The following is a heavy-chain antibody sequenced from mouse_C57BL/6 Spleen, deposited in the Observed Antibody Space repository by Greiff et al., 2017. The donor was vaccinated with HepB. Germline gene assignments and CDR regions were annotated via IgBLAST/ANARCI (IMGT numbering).Heavy chain of an antibody. CDR1: GYTFTDYY. CDR3: ARSRYAYYAMDY. J-gene: IGHJ4*01. Sequence: EVQLQQSGPELVKPGASVKISCKASGYTFTDYYMNWVKQSHGKSLEWIGDINPNNGGTSYNQKFKGKATLTVDKSSSTAYMELRSLTSEDSAVYYCARSRYAYYAMDYWGQGTSVTVSS. V-gene: IGHV1-26*01. CDR2: INPNNGGT. D-gene: IGHD2-14*01.